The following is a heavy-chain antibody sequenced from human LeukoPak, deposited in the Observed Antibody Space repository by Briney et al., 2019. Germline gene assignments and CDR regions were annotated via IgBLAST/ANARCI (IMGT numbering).Heavy chain of an antibody. CDR2: INPSGGST. V-gene: IGHV1-46*01. D-gene: IGHD3-22*01. CDR1: GYTFTSYY. CDR3: ASIRAAVVITDYYYGMDV. J-gene: IGHJ6*02. Sequence: ASVKVSCKASGYTFTSYYMHWVRQAPGQGLEWMGIINPSGGSTSYAQKFQGRVTMTRDTSTSTVYMELSSLRSEDTAVYYCASIRAAVVITDYYYGMDVWGQGTTVTVSS.